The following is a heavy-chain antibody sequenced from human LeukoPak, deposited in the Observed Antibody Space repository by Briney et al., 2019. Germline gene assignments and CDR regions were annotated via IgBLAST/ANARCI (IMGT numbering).Heavy chain of an antibody. CDR1: GFTFSNYA. CDR2: ISGSGGST. Sequence: PGGSLRLSCAASGFTFSNYAMTWVRQAPGKGLEWVSAISGSGGSTYYADSVKGRFTISRDNSKNTLYLQMNSLRAEDTAVYYCAKDVRFLEWSPHNWFDPWGQGTLVTVSS. J-gene: IGHJ5*02. D-gene: IGHD3-3*01. V-gene: IGHV3-23*01. CDR3: AKDVRFLEWSPHNWFDP.